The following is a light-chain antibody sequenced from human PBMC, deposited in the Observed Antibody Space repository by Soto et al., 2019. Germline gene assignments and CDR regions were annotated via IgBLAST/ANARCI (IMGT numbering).Light chain of an antibody. V-gene: IGLV1-47*01. J-gene: IGLJ3*02. CDR1: SSNIGNNY. CDR2: RND. CDR3: ATWDDSLSVWV. Sequence: QSVLTQPPSASGTPGQRVTISCSGSSSNIGNNYVYWYHQIPGTAPKLLIYRNDQWPSGVPDRFSGSKSGTSASLAISGLRSEDEADYYCATWDDSLSVWVFGGGTKLTVL.